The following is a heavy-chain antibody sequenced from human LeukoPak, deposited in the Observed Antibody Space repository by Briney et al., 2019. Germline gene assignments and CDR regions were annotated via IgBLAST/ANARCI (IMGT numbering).Heavy chain of an antibody. V-gene: IGHV3-23*01. CDR1: GFTFSSYA. CDR3: AKSIVDTIEGYYFDY. CDR2: ISGSGGST. D-gene: IGHD5-12*01. J-gene: IGHJ4*02. Sequence: PGGSLRLSCAASGFTFSSYAMNWVRQAPGKGLEWVSAISGSGGSTYYADSVKGRFTISRDNSKNTLYLQMNSLRAEDTAVYYCAKSIVDTIEGYYFDYWGQGTLVTVSS.